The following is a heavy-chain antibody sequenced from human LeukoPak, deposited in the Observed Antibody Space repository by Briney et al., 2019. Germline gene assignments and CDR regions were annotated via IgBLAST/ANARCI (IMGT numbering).Heavy chain of an antibody. CDR2: ISANTGNP. J-gene: IGHJ4*02. CDR3: ARVEGTVTTSFDY. D-gene: IGHD4-11*01. V-gene: IGHV7-4-1*02. Sequence: GASVKVSCKASGYTFSSYAMNWVRQAPGQGLEWMGKISANTGNPTYAQGFTGRFVFSLDTSVSTAYLQISSLKAEDTAVYYCARVEGTVTTSFDYWGQGTLVTVSS. CDR1: GYTFSSYA.